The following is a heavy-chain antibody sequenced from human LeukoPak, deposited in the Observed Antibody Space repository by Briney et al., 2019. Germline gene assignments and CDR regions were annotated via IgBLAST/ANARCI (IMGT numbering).Heavy chain of an antibody. V-gene: IGHV2-70*04. D-gene: IGHD3-10*01. CDR1: GFSLSTSGIR. Sequence: ASGPALVKPTQTLTLTCTFSGFSLSTSGIRVSWIRQPPGKALEWLARIDWDDDKFYSTSLKTRLTISKDTSKNQVVLTMTNMDPVDTATYYCARMGSTGRYFDYWGQGTLVTVSS. CDR2: IDWDDDK. J-gene: IGHJ4*02. CDR3: ARMGSTGRYFDY.